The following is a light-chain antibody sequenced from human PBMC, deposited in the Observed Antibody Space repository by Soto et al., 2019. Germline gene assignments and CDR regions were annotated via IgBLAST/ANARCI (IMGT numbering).Light chain of an antibody. V-gene: IGLV2-14*03. J-gene: IGLJ1*01. CDR2: DVS. CDR1: SSDVGAYNY. Sequence: QSALTQPASVSGSPGQSITISCTGTSSDVGAYNYVSWYQQHQGKVPKRMIYDVSDRPSGVSNRFSGSKSGNTASLTISGLQAEDEADYYCSSFTRSNSYVFGTGTKLTVL. CDR3: SSFTRSNSYV.